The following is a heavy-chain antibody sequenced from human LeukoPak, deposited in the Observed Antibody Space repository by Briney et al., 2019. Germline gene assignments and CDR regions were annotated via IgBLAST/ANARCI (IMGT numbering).Heavy chain of an antibody. V-gene: IGHV3-33*01. D-gene: IGHD3-22*01. Sequence: GGSLRLSCAASGFTFSSYGMHWVRQAPGKGLEWVAVIWYDGSNKYYADSVKGRFTISRDNSKNTLYLQMNSLRAEDTAVYYCARDYSSGYRDDAFDIWGQGTMVTVSS. CDR2: IWYDGSNK. CDR3: ARDYSSGYRDDAFDI. J-gene: IGHJ3*02. CDR1: GFTFSSYG.